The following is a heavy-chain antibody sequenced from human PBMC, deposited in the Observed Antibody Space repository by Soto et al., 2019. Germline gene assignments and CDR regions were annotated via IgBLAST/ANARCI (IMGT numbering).Heavy chain of an antibody. CDR3: AKPPIPGAYPHAYYV. Sequence: PGGSLRLSCVVYGFTFRNYAMSWVRQVPGEGLEWVPAISGSGDTTYYADSVKGRFTISRDNSKNTLFVRMNSLRAEDTAKYHCAKPPIPGAYPHAYYVSGQGTVVT. CDR2: ISGSGDTT. CDR1: GFTFRNYA. J-gene: IGHJ3*01. V-gene: IGHV3-23*01. D-gene: IGHD2-2*02.